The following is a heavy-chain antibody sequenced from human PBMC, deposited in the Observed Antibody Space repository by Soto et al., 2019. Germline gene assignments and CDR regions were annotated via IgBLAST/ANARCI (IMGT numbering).Heavy chain of an antibody. CDR3: ASPDSSGYYLFDY. J-gene: IGHJ4*02. V-gene: IGHV4-39*01. CDR1: GGSISSSSYY. CDR2: IYYSGST. Sequence: SETLSLTCTVSGGSISSSSYYWGWIRQPPGKGLEWIGSIYYSGSTYYNPSLKSRVTISVDTSKNQFSLKLSSVTAADTAVYYCASPDSSGYYLFDYWGQGTLVTV. D-gene: IGHD3-22*01.